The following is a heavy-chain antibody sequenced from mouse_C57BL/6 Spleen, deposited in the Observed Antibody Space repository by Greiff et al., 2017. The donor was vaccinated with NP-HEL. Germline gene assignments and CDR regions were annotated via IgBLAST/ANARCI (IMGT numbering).Heavy chain of an antibody. J-gene: IGHJ1*03. CDR2: ISSGGSYT. V-gene: IGHV5-6*01. CDR1: GFTFSSYG. CDR3: AREEGYGSSDDWYFDV. D-gene: IGHD1-1*01. Sequence: DVHLVESGGDLVKPGGSLKLSCAASGFTFSSYGMSWVRQTPDKRLEWVATISSGGSYTYYPDSVKGRFTISRDNAKNTLYLQMSSLKSEDTAMYYCAREEGYGSSDDWYFDVWGTGTTVTVSS.